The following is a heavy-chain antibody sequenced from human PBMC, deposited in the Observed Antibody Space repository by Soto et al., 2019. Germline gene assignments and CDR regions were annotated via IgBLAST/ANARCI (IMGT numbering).Heavy chain of an antibody. CDR3: AKDVGDVVVVVGVPGAFDI. CDR2: ISGSGGST. Sequence: GGSLRLSCAASGFTFSSYAMSWVRQAPGKGLEWVSAISGSGGSTFYADSVKGRFTISGDNSKNTLYLQMNSLRTEDAAVYYCAKDVGDVVVVVGVPGAFDIWGQGTMVTVSS. CDR1: GFTFSSYA. J-gene: IGHJ3*02. D-gene: IGHD2-15*01. V-gene: IGHV3-23*01.